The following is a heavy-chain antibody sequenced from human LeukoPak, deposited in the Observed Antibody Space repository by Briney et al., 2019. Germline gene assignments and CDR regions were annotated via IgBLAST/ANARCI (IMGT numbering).Heavy chain of an antibody. D-gene: IGHD6-13*01. CDR3: ATQKDGYTSSWFDP. Sequence: SETLSLTCTVSGGSISSYYWGWIRQPPGKGLEWIGSIYYSGSAYYNPSLKSRVTISVDTSKNQFSLKLSSVTAADAAVYYCATQKDGYTSSWFDPWGQGTLVTVSS. CDR2: IYYSGSA. CDR1: GGSISSYY. J-gene: IGHJ5*02. V-gene: IGHV4-39*01.